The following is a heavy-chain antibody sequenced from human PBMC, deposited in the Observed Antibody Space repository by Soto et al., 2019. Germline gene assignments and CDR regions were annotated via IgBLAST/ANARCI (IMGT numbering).Heavy chain of an antibody. V-gene: IGHV4-30-4*01. Sequence: PSETLSLTCTVSGGSISSGDDFWTWIRQPPGKSLEWIGYIYYSGSTYYNPSLKSQLTMSVDTSKNQFSLKLSSVTAADTAVYYCARDRAKWKDYYYYGMDVWGQGTTVTVSS. CDR1: GGSISSGDDF. D-gene: IGHD1-20*01. CDR2: IYYSGST. J-gene: IGHJ6*02. CDR3: ARDRAKWKDYYYYGMDV.